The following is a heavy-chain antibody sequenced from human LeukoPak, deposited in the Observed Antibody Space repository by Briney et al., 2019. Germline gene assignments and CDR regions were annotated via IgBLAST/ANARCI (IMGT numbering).Heavy chain of an antibody. Sequence: MSGASLQISCQGSGYIFTSYRIGWVRQLPGKGLEWMGIIYPGDSDTRYSPSFQGQVTISADKSISTAYLQWSSLKASDTAMYYCARLESEMATIRVYYFDYWGQGTLVTVSS. CDR1: GYIFTSYR. J-gene: IGHJ4*02. D-gene: IGHD5-24*01. CDR3: ARLESEMATIRVYYFDY. V-gene: IGHV5-51*01. CDR2: IYPGDSDT.